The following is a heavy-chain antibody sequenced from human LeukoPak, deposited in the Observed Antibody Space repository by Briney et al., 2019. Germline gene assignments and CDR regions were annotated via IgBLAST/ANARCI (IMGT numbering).Heavy chain of an antibody. CDR1: GFTFSTYG. J-gene: IGHJ4*02. CDR2: IRYDGSNK. Sequence: GGSLRLSCVASGFTFSTYGMHWVRQAPGKGLEWVAFIRYDGSNKDYADSVKGRFTISRDNSKNTLYLQMNSLRADDTAIYYCTRSGYRHPYHFESWGQGTLVIVSS. CDR3: TRSGYRHPYHFES. D-gene: IGHD3-22*01. V-gene: IGHV3-30*02.